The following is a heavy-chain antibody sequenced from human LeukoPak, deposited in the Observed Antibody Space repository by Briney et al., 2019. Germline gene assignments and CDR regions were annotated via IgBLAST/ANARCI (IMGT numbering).Heavy chain of an antibody. Sequence: PWGSLTLACAASGFSFSNYAMSWVRQAPGKGLEWVSAISGSGGSTYSADSVKGRFTISRDNSKNTLYLQMNSLRAEDTAVYYCVQDIRDGGNNGWFDPWGKG. V-gene: IGHV3-23*01. D-gene: IGHD1/OR15-1a*01. CDR1: GFSFSNYA. CDR3: VQDIRDGGNNGWFDP. J-gene: IGHJ5*01. CDR2: ISGSGGST.